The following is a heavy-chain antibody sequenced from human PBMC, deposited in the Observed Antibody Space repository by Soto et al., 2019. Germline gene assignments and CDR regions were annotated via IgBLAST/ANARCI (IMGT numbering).Heavy chain of an antibody. D-gene: IGHD3-3*01. J-gene: IGHJ6*02. CDR2: IIPIFGTA. CDR3: ARIDSDFWSGQGETNYYYYGMDV. CDR1: GGTFSSYA. Sequence: ASVKVSCKASGGTFSSYAISWVRQAPGQGLEWMGGIIPIFGTANYAQKFQGRVTITADESTSTAYMELSSLRSEDTAVYYCARIDSDFWSGQGETNYYYYGMDVWGQGTTVTVS. V-gene: IGHV1-69*13.